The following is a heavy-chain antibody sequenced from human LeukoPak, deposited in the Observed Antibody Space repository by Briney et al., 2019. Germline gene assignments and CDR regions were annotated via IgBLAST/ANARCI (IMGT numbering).Heavy chain of an antibody. V-gene: IGHV3-9*01. CDR3: ARDEVAYDILTGYQPNYFDY. CDR2: ISWNSGSI. Sequence: GGSLRLSCAASGFTFDDYAMQWVRQAPGKGLEWVSGISWNSGSIGYADSVKGRFTISRDNAKNSLYLQMNSLRAEDTAVYYCARDEVAYDILTGYQPNYFDYWGQGTLVTVSS. J-gene: IGHJ4*02. CDR1: GFTFDDYA. D-gene: IGHD3-9*01.